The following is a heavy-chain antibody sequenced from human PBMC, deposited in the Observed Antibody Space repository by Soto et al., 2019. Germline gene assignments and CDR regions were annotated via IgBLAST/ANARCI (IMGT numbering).Heavy chain of an antibody. J-gene: IGHJ5*01. D-gene: IGHD3-22*01. CDR2: VYPGDSDT. V-gene: IGHV5-51*01. CDR1: GYNFLIHW. Sequence: GESLKISCQGSGYNFLIHWIGWVRQVPGKGLEWIGIVYPGDSDTRYSPSFQGQVTISADKSISTAYLQWNTLKPSDTAIYYCARSGDSSPYWSDSWGQGSLVTVSS. CDR3: ARSGDSSPYWSDS.